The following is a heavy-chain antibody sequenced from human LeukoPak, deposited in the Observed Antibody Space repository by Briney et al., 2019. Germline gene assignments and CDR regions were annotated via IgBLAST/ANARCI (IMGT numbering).Heavy chain of an antibody. V-gene: IGHV4-59*01. CDR3: ARWFGESYFDY. Sequence: SETLSLTCAVYGGSFSGYYWSWIRQPPGKGLEWIGYIYYSGSTNYNPSLKSRVTISVDTSKNQFSLKLSSVTAADTAVYYCARWFGESYFDYWGQGTLVTVSS. CDR1: GGSFSGYY. D-gene: IGHD3-10*01. J-gene: IGHJ4*02. CDR2: IYYSGST.